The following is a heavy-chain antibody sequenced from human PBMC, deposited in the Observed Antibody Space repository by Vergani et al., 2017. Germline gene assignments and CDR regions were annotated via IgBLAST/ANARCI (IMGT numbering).Heavy chain of an antibody. Sequence: QVQLQESGPGLVKPSETLSLTCTVSGGSISSYYWSWIRQPPGKGLEWIGYIYYSGSTNYNPSLKSRVTISVDTSKNQFSLKLSSVTAADTAVYYCAREVQSPWVRGVLNWFDPWGQGTLVTVSS. D-gene: IGHD3-10*01. J-gene: IGHJ5*02. V-gene: IGHV4-59*12. CDR3: AREVQSPWVRGVLNWFDP. CDR2: IYYSGST. CDR1: GGSISSYY.